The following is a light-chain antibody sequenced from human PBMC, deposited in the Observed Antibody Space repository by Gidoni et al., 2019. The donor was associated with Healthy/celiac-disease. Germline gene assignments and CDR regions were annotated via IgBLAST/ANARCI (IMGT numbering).Light chain of an antibody. J-gene: IGKJ3*01. CDR3: QQFNSYPPFT. CDR2: DAS. CDR1: QGISSA. Sequence: AIQLTPSPSSLSASVGDSVTITCRASQGISSALAWYQQKPGKAPKLLIYDASSLESGVPSRFSGSGSGTDFTLTISSLQPEDFATYYCQQFNSYPPFTFGPGTKVDIK. V-gene: IGKV1-13*02.